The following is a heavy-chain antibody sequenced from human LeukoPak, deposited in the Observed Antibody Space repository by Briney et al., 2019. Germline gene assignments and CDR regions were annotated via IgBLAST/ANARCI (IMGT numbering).Heavy chain of an antibody. V-gene: IGHV3-23*01. J-gene: IGHJ3*02. CDR3: ASSSHYGDYVKGSGYDAFDI. D-gene: IGHD4-17*01. Sequence: PGGSLRLSCAASGFTCSSYAMSWVRQAPGKGLEWVSAISGSGGSTYYADSVKGRFTISRDNSKNTLYLQMNSLRAEDTAVYYCASSSHYGDYVKGSGYDAFDIWGQGTMVTVSS. CDR2: ISGSGGST. CDR1: GFTCSSYA.